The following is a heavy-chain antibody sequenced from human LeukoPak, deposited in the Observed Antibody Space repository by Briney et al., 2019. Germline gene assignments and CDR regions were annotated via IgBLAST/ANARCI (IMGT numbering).Heavy chain of an antibody. Sequence: GGSLRLSCAASGFTFSSHGMNWVRQAPGKGLEWVSTLSAGGKTYYADSVKGRFTISRDNSKNTLYLQMNSLRAEDTAVYYCAEEKWLAFPVDYWGQGTLVTVSS. V-gene: IGHV3-NL1*01. CDR2: LSAGGKT. CDR3: AEEKWLAFPVDY. J-gene: IGHJ4*02. CDR1: GFTFSSHG. D-gene: IGHD6-19*01.